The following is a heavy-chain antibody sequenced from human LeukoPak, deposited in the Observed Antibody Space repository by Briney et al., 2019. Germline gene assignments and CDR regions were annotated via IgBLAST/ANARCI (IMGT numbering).Heavy chain of an antibody. CDR3: QLGYCSSTSCYPSY. CDR1: GFTFSSYS. Sequence: GGSLRLSCAASGFTFSSYSMNWVRQAPGKGLEWVSSISSSSSYIYYADSVKGRFTISRDNAKNSLYLQMNSLRAEDTAVYYCQLGYCSSTSCYPSYWGQGTLVTVSS. CDR2: ISSSSSYI. D-gene: IGHD2-2*01. J-gene: IGHJ4*02. V-gene: IGHV3-21*01.